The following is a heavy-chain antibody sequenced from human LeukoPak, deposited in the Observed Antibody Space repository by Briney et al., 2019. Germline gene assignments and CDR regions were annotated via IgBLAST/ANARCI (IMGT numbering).Heavy chain of an antibody. V-gene: IGHV3-21*01. CDR1: GFTFSTYS. J-gene: IGHJ5*02. D-gene: IGHD3-22*01. Sequence: PGGSLRLSCAASGFTFSTYSMNWVRQAPGKGLEWVSSISSSSSYIYYADSVKGRFTISRDNAKNSLYLQMNSLRAEDTAVYYCARGIYYYSSGYLGPDWFDPWGQGTLVTVSS. CDR2: ISSSSSYI. CDR3: ARGIYYYSSGYLGPDWFDP.